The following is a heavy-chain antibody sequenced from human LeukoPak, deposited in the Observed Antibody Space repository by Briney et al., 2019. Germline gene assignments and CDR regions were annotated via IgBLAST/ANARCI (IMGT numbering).Heavy chain of an antibody. V-gene: IGHV4-34*01. Sequence: SETLSLTCAVYGGSFSGYYWSWIRQPPGKGLEWIGEINHSGSTNYNPSLKSRVLISVDTSKNQFSLKLSSVTAADTAVYYCAQLRGYFDLWGRGTLVTVSS. CDR2: INHSGST. J-gene: IGHJ2*01. CDR3: AQLRGYFDL. CDR1: GGSFSGYY. D-gene: IGHD5-24*01.